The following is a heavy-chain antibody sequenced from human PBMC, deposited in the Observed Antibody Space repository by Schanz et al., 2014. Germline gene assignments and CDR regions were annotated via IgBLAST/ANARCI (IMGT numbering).Heavy chain of an antibody. D-gene: IGHD6-13*01. CDR3: ATDHIAAAGSQYFYYYGMDV. CDR2: FDPEDVET. Sequence: QVQLVQSGAEVKKPGASVKVSCKVSGYTLTDLSMHWVRQAPGKGLEWMGGFDPEDVETIYAQKFQGRVPMTEDTSTDTAYMELSSLRSEDTAVYYCATDHIAAAGSQYFYYYGMDVWGQGTTVTVSS. CDR1: GYTLTDLS. V-gene: IGHV1-24*01. J-gene: IGHJ6*02.